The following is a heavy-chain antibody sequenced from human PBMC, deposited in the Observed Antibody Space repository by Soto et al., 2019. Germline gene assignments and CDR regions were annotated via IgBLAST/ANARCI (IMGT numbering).Heavy chain of an antibody. J-gene: IGHJ4*02. CDR1: GFTFSNAW. D-gene: IGHD6-19*01. CDR3: TTDRVSGSSGWYLEFDY. CDR2: IKSKTDGGTT. Sequence: GGSLRLSCAASGFTFSNAWMNWVRQAPGKGLEWVGRIKSKTDGGTTDYAAPVKGRFTISRDDSKNTLYLQMNSLKTEDTAVYYCTTDRVSGSSGWYLEFDYWGQGTLVTVSS. V-gene: IGHV3-15*07.